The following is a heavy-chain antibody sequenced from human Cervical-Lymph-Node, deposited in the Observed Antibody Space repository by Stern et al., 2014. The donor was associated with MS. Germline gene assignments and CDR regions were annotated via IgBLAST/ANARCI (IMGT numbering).Heavy chain of an antibody. CDR1: GFTFSYYA. V-gene: IGHV3-30-3*01. D-gene: IGHD1-1*01. J-gene: IGHJ6*02. CDR3: ARVSSPLYTATTGGMDV. CDR2: ISYDGVSH. Sequence: QVQLVESGGGVVQPGRSLRLSCAASGFTFSYYAIHWVRQAPGKGLEWVALISYDGVSHYYADSVKGRFTISRDNSKNTLYLQMNSLRAEDTAVYYCARVSSPLYTATTGGMDVWGQGTTVTVSS.